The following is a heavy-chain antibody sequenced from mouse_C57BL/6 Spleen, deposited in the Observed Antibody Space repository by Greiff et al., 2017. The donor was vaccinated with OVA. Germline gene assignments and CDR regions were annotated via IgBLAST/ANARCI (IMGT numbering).Heavy chain of an antibody. V-gene: IGHV1-59*01. CDR2: IDPSDSYT. CDR3: ERRIYYDYGGYFDV. CDR1: GYTFTSYW. Sequence: QVQLQQPGAELVRPGTSVKLSCKASGYTFTSYWMHWVKQRPGQGLEWIGEIDPSDSYTNYNQKFKGKATLTVDTSSSTAYMQLSSLTSEDSAVYYCERRIYYDYGGYFDVWGTGTTVTVSS. J-gene: IGHJ1*03. D-gene: IGHD2-4*01.